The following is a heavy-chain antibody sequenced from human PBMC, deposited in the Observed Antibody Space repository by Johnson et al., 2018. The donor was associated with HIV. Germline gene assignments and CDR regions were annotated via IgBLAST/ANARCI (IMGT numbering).Heavy chain of an antibody. J-gene: IGHJ3*02. CDR1: GFTFDEYG. CDR2: INWNGGRT. D-gene: IGHD5-12*01. Sequence: VQLVESGGGVVRPGGSLRLSCAASGFTFDEYGMSWVRQAPGKGLEWASGINWNGGRTGYADSMKGRFTISRDNAKKTLYLQMNSLRVEDTALYYCAKDMNWVATTVGDAFDIWGQGTMVTVSS. CDR3: AKDMNWVATTVGDAFDI. V-gene: IGHV3-20*04.